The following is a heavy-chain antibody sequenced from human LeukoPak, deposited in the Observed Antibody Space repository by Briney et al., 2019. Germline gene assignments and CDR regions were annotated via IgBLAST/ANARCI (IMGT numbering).Heavy chain of an antibody. D-gene: IGHD5-24*01. CDR2: INPSGGST. J-gene: IGHJ4*02. CDR1: GYTFTSYY. CDR3: ARPLEMATISEIDY. V-gene: IGHV1-46*01. Sequence: ASVKVSCKASGYTFTSYYMHWVRQAPGQGLEWMGIINPSGGSTSYAQRFQGRVTMTRDTSTSTAYMELSRLRSDDTAVYYCARPLEMATISEIDYWGQGTLVTVSS.